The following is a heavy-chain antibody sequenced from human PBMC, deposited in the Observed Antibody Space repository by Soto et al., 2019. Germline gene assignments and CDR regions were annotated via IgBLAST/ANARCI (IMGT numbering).Heavy chain of an antibody. D-gene: IGHD5-18*01. Sequence: QVQLVESGGGVVQPGRSLRLSCAASGFTFSSYGMHWVRQAPGKGLEWVAVISYDGSNKYYADSVKGRFTISRDNSKNTLYLQMNSLRAEDTAVYYCAKDGGIRIQLWFRGGYYFDYWGQGTLVTVSS. V-gene: IGHV3-30*18. CDR2: ISYDGSNK. J-gene: IGHJ4*02. CDR1: GFTFSSYG. CDR3: AKDGGIRIQLWFRGGYYFDY.